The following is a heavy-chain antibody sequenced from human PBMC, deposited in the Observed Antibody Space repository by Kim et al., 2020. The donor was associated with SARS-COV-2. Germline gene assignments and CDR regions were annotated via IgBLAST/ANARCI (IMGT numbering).Heavy chain of an antibody. CDR1: GFTFGDYS. D-gene: IGHD3-10*01. CDR2: ISCDGGSI. J-gene: IGHJ4*02. CDR3: AKDLGRYISLYY. V-gene: IGHV3-9*01. Sequence: GGSLRLSCAASGFTFGDYSMHWVRQAPGKGLEWVSGISCDGGSIGYADSVKGRFTISRDNAKNSLYLQMNSLRAEDTAVYYCAKDLGRYISLYYWGQGTLVTVSS.